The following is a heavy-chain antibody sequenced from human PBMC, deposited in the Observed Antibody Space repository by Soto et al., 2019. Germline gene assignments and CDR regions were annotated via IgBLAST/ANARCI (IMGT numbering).Heavy chain of an antibody. D-gene: IGHD3-10*01. CDR1: GGSIRDYY. CDR3: ARERFNMVRRVATSRWSDS. V-gene: IGHV4-59*01. CDR2: SHANGTT. Sequence: SETLSLTCTVFGGSIRDYYWSWMRQSPGKGLEWIGYSHANGTTNYNPSLKSRVTISVDMSNEQFSLKLTSVTAADTATYYCARERFNMVRRVATSRWSDSLGPATLVTVSS. J-gene: IGHJ5*01.